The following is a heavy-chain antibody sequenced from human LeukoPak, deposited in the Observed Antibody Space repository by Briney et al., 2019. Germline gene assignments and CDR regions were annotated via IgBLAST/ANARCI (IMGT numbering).Heavy chain of an antibody. V-gene: IGHV4-59*08. CDR3: ARQSTGSGYYNYGMDV. J-gene: IGHJ6*02. D-gene: IGHD6-19*01. CDR1: GGSISSYY. CDR2: IYYSGST. Sequence: SETLSLTCTVSGGSISSYYWSWIRQPPGKGLEWIGYIYYSGSTNYNPSLKSRVTISVDTSKNQFSLKLSSVTAADTAVYYCARQSTGSGYYNYGMDVWGQGTTVTVSS.